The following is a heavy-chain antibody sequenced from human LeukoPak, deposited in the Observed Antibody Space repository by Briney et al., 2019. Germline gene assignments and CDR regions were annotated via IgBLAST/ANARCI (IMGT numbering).Heavy chain of an antibody. Sequence: SSQTLSLTCSVSGGSISSGDYYWSWVRQPPGKGLEWIGFIYNTETTYYNTSFQSRPTISIHTSENQFSLNLSSVTAADTAVYYYARVRQWLGTCDIDYWGQGTLVTVSS. J-gene: IGHJ4*02. V-gene: IGHV4-30-4*01. D-gene: IGHD6-19*01. CDR2: IYNTETT. CDR1: GGSISSGDYY. CDR3: ARVRQWLGTCDIDY.